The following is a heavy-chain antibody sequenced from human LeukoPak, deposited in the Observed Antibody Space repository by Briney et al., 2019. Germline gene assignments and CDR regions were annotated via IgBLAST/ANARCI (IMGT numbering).Heavy chain of an antibody. CDR3: AKDLYSNYGPADY. D-gene: IGHD4-11*01. Sequence: GGSLRLSCAASGFTFSSYAMSWVRQAPGRGLEWVSTINGGGVNTHYADSVGGRFTISRDNSKNTLFLQMNSLRDEDTAVYYCAKDLYSNYGPADYWGQGNLVTVSS. CDR1: GFTFSSYA. V-gene: IGHV3-23*01. J-gene: IGHJ4*02. CDR2: INGGGVNT.